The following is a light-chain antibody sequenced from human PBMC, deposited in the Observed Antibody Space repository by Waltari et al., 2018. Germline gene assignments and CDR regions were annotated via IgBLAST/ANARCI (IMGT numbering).Light chain of an antibody. J-gene: IGKJ2*01. CDR2: KTS. Sequence: DIQMTQSPSTLSASVGDRGTITCRASQSSNNWLAWDQQKPGTVPKLLIYKTSTLESGVSSRFSGSGSRTEFTLTISSLQPDDFATYYCQQSNGYSFTFGQGTKLDI. CDR3: QQSNGYSFT. CDR1: QSSNNW. V-gene: IGKV1-5*03.